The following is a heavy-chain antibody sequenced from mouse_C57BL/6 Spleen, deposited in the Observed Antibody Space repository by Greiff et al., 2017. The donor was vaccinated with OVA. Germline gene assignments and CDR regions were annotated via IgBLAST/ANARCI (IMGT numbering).Heavy chain of an antibody. J-gene: IGHJ2*01. Sequence: EVKVEESGGGLVKPGGSLKLSCAASGFTFSSYAMSWVRQTPEKRLEWVATISDGGSYTYYPDNVKGRFTISGDNAKNNLYQQMSQLKAEDTAMYYCAREAQGHYCDYWGQGTTLTVSS. CDR1: GFTFSSYA. V-gene: IGHV5-4*01. CDR3: AREAQGHYCDY. CDR2: ISDGGSYT.